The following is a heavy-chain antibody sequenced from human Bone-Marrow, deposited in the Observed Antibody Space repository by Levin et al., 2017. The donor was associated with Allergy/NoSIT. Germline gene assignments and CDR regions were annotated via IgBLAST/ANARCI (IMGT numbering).Heavy chain of an antibody. J-gene: IGHJ6*03. D-gene: IGHD2-2*01. CDR3: ARDSVGSQPQRYYYYYMDV. V-gene: IGHV3-33*01. Sequence: GESLKISCAASGFTFSSYGMHWVRQAPGKGLEWVAVIWYDGSNKYYADSVKGRFTISRDNSKNTLYLQMNSLRAEDTAVYYCARDSVGSQPQRYYYYYMDVWGKGTTVTVSS. CDR2: IWYDGSNK. CDR1: GFTFSSYG.